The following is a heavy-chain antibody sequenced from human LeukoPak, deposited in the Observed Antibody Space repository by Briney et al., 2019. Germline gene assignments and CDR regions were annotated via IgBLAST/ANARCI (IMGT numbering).Heavy chain of an antibody. CDR3: AEDRLTFFYYDTSGYQGDFDN. V-gene: IGHV3-23*01. D-gene: IGHD3-22*01. Sequence: GGSLRLSCATSGFSFKSYAISWVRQAPGKGLEWVSVISDSGSFTFYADSVRGRFTISRDNSKSTVFLHMNNLRAEDTAVYYCAEDRLTFFYYDTSGYQGDFDNWGQGTLVTVSS. J-gene: IGHJ4*02. CDR1: GFSFKSYA. CDR2: ISDSGSFT.